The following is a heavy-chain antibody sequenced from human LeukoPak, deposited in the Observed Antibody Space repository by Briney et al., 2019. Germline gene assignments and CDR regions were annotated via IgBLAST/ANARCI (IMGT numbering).Heavy chain of an antibody. J-gene: IGHJ4*02. D-gene: IGHD2-2*01. CDR3: ARDLRGSCPDY. Sequence: ASVKVSCKASGYTFTSYGISWVRQAPGQGLEWMGWISAYNGNTNYAQKFQGGVTMTTDTSTSTAYMELRSLTSDDAAVYYCARDLRGSCPDYWGQGTLVTVSS. CDR1: GYTFTSYG. CDR2: ISAYNGNT. V-gene: IGHV1-18*01.